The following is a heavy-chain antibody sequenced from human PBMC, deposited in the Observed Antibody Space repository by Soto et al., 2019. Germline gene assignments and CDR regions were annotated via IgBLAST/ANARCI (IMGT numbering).Heavy chain of an antibody. D-gene: IGHD2-2*01. J-gene: IGHJ4*02. CDR1: GFTFSSYG. V-gene: IGHV3-30*18. CDR2: ISYDGSNK. Sequence: PGGSLRLSCAASGFTFSSYGMHWVRQAPGKGLEWVAVISYDGSNKYYADSVKGRFTISRDNSKNTLYLQMNSLRAEDTAVYYCAKDSPAYHDDYWGQRTPVTVSS. CDR3: AKDSPAYHDDY.